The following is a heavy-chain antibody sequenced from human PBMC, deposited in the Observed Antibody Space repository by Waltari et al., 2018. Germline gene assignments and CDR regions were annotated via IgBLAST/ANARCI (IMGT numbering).Heavy chain of an antibody. D-gene: IGHD4-17*01. CDR1: GGSISSSSYY. J-gene: IGHJ4*02. V-gene: IGHV4-39*07. Sequence: QLQLQESGPGLVKPSETLSLTCTVSGGSISSSSYYWGWNRQPPGKGLEWIGSIYYSGSTYYNPSLKSRVTISVDTSKNQFSLKLSSVTAADTAVYYCATVVTTTSNYFDYWGQGTLVTVSS. CDR2: IYYSGST. CDR3: ATVVTTTSNYFDY.